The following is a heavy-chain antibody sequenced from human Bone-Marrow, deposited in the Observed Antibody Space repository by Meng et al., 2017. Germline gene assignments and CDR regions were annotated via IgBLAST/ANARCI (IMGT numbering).Heavy chain of an antibody. CDR1: GGSISSGGYY. Sequence: QVQLQESGPGLVKPSQTLSLTCTVSGGSISSGGYYWSWIRQHPGKGLEWIGEVWHSGASTYNPSLQGRVTMSVDKSKNQFSLILTSVTAADTAIYYCASRYQLPTHFDYWGQGALVTVSS. J-gene: IGHJ4*02. CDR3: ASRYQLPTHFDY. CDR2: VWHSGAS. D-gene: IGHD2-2*01. V-gene: IGHV4-31*03.